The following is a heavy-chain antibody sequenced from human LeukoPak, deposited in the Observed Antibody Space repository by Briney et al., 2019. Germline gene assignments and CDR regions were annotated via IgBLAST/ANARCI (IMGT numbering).Heavy chain of an antibody. CDR3: ARDLMGIAYRGAFYY. CDR2: IKQDGSEK. CDR1: GFTFSTYW. D-gene: IGHD6-13*01. J-gene: IGHJ4*02. Sequence: GGSLRLSCAASGFTFSTYWMTWVRQAPGKGLEWVANIKQDGSEKYFVDSVKGRFTISRDNANNSLYLQMNSLRAEDTAVYYCARDLMGIAYRGAFYYWGQGTLVTVSS. V-gene: IGHV3-7*03.